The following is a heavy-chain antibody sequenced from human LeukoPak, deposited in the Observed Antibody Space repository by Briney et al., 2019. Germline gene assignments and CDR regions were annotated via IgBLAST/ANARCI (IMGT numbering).Heavy chain of an antibody. J-gene: IGHJ4*02. CDR1: GGSISSYY. CDR3: ARVPTHYYYDSSGYVDY. D-gene: IGHD3-22*01. Sequence: SETLSLTCTVSGGSISSYYWSWIRQPPGKGPEWIGRIYTSGSTNYNPSLKSRVTISVDTSKNQFSLKLSSVTAADTAVYYCARVPTHYYYDSSGYVDYWGQGTLVTVSS. CDR2: IYTSGST. V-gene: IGHV4-4*08.